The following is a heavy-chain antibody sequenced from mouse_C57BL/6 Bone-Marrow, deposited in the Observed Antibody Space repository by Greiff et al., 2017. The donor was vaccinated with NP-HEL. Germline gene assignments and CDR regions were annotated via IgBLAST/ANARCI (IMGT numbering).Heavy chain of an antibody. D-gene: IGHD2-2*01. J-gene: IGHJ1*03. CDR3: ARRGYDGYWYFDV. CDR2: ISNGGGST. V-gene: IGHV5-12*01. CDR1: GFTFSDYY. Sequence: EVMLVESGGGLVQPGGSLKLSCAASGFTFSDYYMYWVRQTPEKRLEWVAYISNGGGSTYYPDTVKGRFTISRDNAKNTLYLQMSRLKSEDTAMYYCARRGYDGYWYFDVWGTGTTVTVSS.